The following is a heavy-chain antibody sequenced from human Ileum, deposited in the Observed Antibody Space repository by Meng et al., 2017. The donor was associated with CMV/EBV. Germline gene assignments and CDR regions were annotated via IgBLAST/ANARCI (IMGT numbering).Heavy chain of an antibody. CDR3: ARDRGYSSSYGFIYYYYGMDV. CDR1: GFNVTTNY. Sequence: GESLKISCTGSGFNVTTNYMSWVRQAPGKGPEWVSSISSSSSYIYYADSVKGRFTISRDNAKNSLYLQMNSLRAEDTAVYYCARDRGYSSSYGFIYYYYGMDVWGHGTTVTVSS. CDR2: ISSSSSYI. V-gene: IGHV3-21*01. J-gene: IGHJ6*02. D-gene: IGHD6-6*01.